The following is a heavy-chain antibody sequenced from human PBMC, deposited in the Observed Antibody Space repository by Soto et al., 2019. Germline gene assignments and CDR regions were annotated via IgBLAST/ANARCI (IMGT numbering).Heavy chain of an antibody. D-gene: IGHD3-3*01. Sequence: QVQLVQSGAEVKKPGASVKVSCKASGYTFSRYHMHWVRQAPGRGLEWVGMINPSGGAAAYAQKFQGRVTMTGDTPTSTVYMQLSNLRSEDTAVYYCARDRKYYAFWSGYSYYYYYGMDVWGQGTTVTVSS. CDR3: ARDRKYYAFWSGYSYYYYYGMDV. CDR2: INPSGGAA. CDR1: GYTFSRYH. V-gene: IGHV1-46*01. J-gene: IGHJ6*02.